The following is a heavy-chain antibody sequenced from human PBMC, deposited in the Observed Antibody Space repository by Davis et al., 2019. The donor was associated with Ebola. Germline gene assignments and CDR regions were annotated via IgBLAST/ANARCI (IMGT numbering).Heavy chain of an antibody. CDR2: VYNSERT. D-gene: IGHD2-8*02. J-gene: IGHJ6*02. Sequence: SETLSLTCTVSGGPISSYYWSWIRQPPGKGLEWIGHVYNSERTNYNPSLKSRVTISVDTSKSHFSLKVSSVTAADTAVYYCARDPGEGYWSYPMDVWGQGTTVTVSS. V-gene: IGHV4-59*01. CDR1: GGPISSYY. CDR3: ARDPGEGYWSYPMDV.